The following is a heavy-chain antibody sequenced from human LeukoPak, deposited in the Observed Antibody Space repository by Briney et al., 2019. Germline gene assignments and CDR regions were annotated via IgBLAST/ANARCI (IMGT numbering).Heavy chain of an antibody. J-gene: IGHJ4*02. D-gene: IGHD1-7*01. CDR2: INPDGSTI. CDR1: GFTFSNYW. Sequence: GGSLRLSCAASGFTFSNYWVHWVRQAAGKGWVWVPRINPDGSTINYADSVKGRFTISRDNAKNTLYLQMNSLRAEDTAVYYCATAGNYRFDYWGQGTLVTVSS. V-gene: IGHV3-74*01. CDR3: ATAGNYRFDY.